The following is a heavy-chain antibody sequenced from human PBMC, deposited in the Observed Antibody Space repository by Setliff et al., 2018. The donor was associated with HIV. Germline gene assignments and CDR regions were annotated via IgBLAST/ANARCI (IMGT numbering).Heavy chain of an antibody. CDR3: ACRPDAAPRGSAFDI. CDR2: IYLGDSDT. V-gene: IGHV5-51*01. D-gene: IGHD3-10*01. Sequence: GESLKISCKGSGYSFTNYWIGWARQMPGKGLEWMGIIYLGDSDTKYSPSFRGQVIISADKSISTAYLQWSGLKASDTAIYYYACRPDAAPRGSAFDIWGPGTMVTVSS. J-gene: IGHJ3*02. CDR1: GYSFTNYW.